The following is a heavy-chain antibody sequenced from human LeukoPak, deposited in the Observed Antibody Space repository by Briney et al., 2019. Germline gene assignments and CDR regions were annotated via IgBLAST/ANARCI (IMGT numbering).Heavy chain of an antibody. J-gene: IGHJ4*02. CDR2: IYYSGST. CDR3: ARRTRYCGGDCYGFDY. V-gene: IGHV4-59*08. Sequence: SETLSLTCTVSGGSLSSYYWSWIRQPPGKGLEWVGYIYYSGSTNYNPSLKSRVTTSVDTSKNQFSLKLSSVTAADTAVYYCARRTRYCGGDCYGFDYWGQGTLVTVSS. CDR1: GGSLSSYY. D-gene: IGHD2-21*02.